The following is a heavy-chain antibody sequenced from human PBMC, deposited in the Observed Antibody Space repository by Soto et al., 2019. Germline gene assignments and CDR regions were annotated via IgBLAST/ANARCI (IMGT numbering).Heavy chain of an antibody. CDR1: GDDYNNYA. CDR2: LVPIFLTA. D-gene: IGHD7-27*01. J-gene: IGHJ4*02. CDR3: TRGLGYSAS. Sequence: QVQLVQSGTEVKKPASSVKVSCQASGDDYNNYAINWVLQAPGQGLQWMGGLVPIFLTANYAQKAQGRVTITADRATSTAYMELSSIISEDRAVYYSTRGLGYSASWGQGTLVTASS. V-gene: IGHV1-69*06.